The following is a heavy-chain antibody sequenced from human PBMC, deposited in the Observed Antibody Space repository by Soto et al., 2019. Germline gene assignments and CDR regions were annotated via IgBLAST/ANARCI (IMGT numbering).Heavy chain of an antibody. CDR1: GGSISSYY. V-gene: IGHV4-59*01. Sequence: QVQLQESGPGLVKPSETLSLTCTVSGGSISSYYWSWIRQPPGKGLEWIGYIYYSGSTTYNPSHKSRVTISVDTSKNQFSLKLSSVAAADTAVYYCARDSAYGSGSYSGWFDPWGQGTLVTVSS. D-gene: IGHD3-10*01. CDR3: ARDSAYGSGSYSGWFDP. J-gene: IGHJ5*02. CDR2: IYYSGST.